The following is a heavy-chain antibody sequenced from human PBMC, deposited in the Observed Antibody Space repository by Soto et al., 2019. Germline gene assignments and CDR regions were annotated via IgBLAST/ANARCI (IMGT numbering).Heavy chain of an antibody. D-gene: IGHD6-13*01. CDR2: IYFSGFT. CDR1: GGSISNYY. V-gene: IGHV4-59*12. Sequence: KPSETLSLTCTVSGGSISNYYWNWFRQPPGEGLEWIGYIYFSGFTNYNPSLKSRVTISLDMSRFQFSLKLTSVTAADTAVYYCARASIAAAGTFDYWGQGTLVTVSS. CDR3: ARASIAAAGTFDY. J-gene: IGHJ4*02.